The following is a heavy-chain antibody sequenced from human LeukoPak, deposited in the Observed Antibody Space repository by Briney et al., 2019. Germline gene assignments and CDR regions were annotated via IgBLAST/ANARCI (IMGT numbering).Heavy chain of an antibody. J-gene: IGHJ4*02. V-gene: IGHV3-23*01. Sequence: GDSLRLSCAASGFTFSSSDMSWVRQAPRKGLEWVSGICSGGGSAYYADSVKGRFTISRDKFKTTLYLQMNSLRAEDTAIYYCAKTYCSSASCYHFDYWGQGTLVTVSS. D-gene: IGHD2-2*01. CDR3: AKTYCSSASCYHFDY. CDR2: ICSGGGSA. CDR1: GFTFSSSD.